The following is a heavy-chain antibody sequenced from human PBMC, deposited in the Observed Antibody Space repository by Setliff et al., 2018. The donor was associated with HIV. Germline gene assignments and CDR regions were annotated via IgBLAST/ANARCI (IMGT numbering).Heavy chain of an antibody. J-gene: IGHJ4*02. CDR3: AKKTAAYTSGSWLHY. CDR1: GFTFSSYA. Sequence: PGDSLKISCASSGFTFSSYAMTWVRQAPGKGLECVAVISGSGGDIYYADSVKGRFVISREKSKSTLYLQMNSLRAEDTAVYYCAKKTAAYTSGSWLHYWGQGTLVTV. D-gene: IGHD3-10*01. V-gene: IGHV3-23*01. CDR2: ISGSGGDI.